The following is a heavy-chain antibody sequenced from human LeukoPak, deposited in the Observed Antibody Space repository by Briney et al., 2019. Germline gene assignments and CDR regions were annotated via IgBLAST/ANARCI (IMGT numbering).Heavy chain of an antibody. CDR1: GGSISSYY. D-gene: IGHD6-19*01. J-gene: IGHJ4*02. Sequence: SETLSLTCTVYGGSISSYYWSWIRQPPGKGLEWIGYIYYSGCTNYNPSLKSRVTISVDTSKNQFSLKLSSVTAADTAVYYCAGTGWYEASYYFDYWGQGTLVTVSS. CDR2: IYYSGCT. CDR3: AGTGWYEASYYFDY. V-gene: IGHV4-59*01.